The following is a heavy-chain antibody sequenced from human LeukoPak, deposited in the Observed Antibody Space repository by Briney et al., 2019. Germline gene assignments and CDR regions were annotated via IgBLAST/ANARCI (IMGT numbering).Heavy chain of an antibody. CDR1: GGSFSGYY. J-gene: IGHJ6*04. D-gene: IGHD3-9*01. V-gene: IGHV4-34*01. Sequence: SETQSLTCAVYGGSFSGYYWSWIRQPPGKGLEWIGEINHSGSTNYNSSLKSRVTISVDTSKNQFSLKLSSVTAADTAVYYCARIRGDILTGYYYYYGMDVWGKGTTVTVSS. CDR3: ARIRGDILTGYYYYYGMDV. CDR2: INHSGST.